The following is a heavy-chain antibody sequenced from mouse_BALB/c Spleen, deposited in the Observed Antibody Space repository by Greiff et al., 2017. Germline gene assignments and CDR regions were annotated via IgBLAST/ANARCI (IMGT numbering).Heavy chain of an antibody. J-gene: IGHJ4*01. CDR1: GFTFNTYA. Sequence: EVQVVESGGGLVQPKESLKLSCAASGFTFNTYAMHWVCQAPGKGLEWVARIRSKSNNYATYYADSVKDRFTISRDDSQSMLYLQMNNLKTEDTAMYYCVRETGIYYAMDYWGQGTSVTVSS. V-gene: IGHV10-3*03. CDR3: VRETGIYYAMDY. CDR2: IRSKSNNYAT.